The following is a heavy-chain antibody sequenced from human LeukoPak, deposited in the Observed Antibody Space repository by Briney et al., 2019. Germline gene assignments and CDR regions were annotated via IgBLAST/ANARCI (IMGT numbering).Heavy chain of an antibody. J-gene: IGHJ4*02. V-gene: IGHV7-4-1*02. D-gene: IGHD3-22*01. CDR1: GYSFSTYP. CDR3: VRGIDTTGYFNY. CDR2: INTNTGSP. Sequence: ASVKVSCKASGYSFSTYPINWVRQAPGQGLEWMGWINTNTGSPTYAQGLTGRFVFSVDTSVITAFLQINSLKAEDNALYYCVRGIDTTGYFNYWGQGTLVTVSS.